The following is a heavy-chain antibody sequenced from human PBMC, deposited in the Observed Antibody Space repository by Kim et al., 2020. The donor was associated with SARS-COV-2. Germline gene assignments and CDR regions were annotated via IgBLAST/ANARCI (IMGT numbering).Heavy chain of an antibody. CDR2: IYYSGTT. CDR3: ARIHFDKLLLDP. V-gene: IGHV4-39*02. J-gene: IGHJ5*02. CDR1: GGSIRDSDFY. D-gene: IGHD2-15*01. Sequence: SETLSLTCIVSGGSIRDSDFYWGWIRQSPGKGLEWIGRIYYSGTTYYNLSLKSRVTISVDTSKNHFSLKLRSVTPADTAVYYCARIHFDKLLLDPWGQG.